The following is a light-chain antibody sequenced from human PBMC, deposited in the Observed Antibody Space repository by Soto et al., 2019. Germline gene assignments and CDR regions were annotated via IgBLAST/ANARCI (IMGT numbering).Light chain of an antibody. CDR1: QSITNY. V-gene: IGKV1-39*01. CDR2: DAS. J-gene: IGKJ4*01. Sequence: DIQMTQSPSSLSASIGDTVTITCRASQSITNYVNWYQQKPGEAPKFLIYDASNLQRGVPSRFNGSGSGTGFSLTISSLAPEDFALFYCQQSYSTPFTFGGGTTVEIK. CDR3: QQSYSTPFT.